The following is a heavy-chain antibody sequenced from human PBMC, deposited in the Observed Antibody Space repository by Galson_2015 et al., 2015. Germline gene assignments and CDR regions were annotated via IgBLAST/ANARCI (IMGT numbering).Heavy chain of an antibody. J-gene: IGHJ4*02. D-gene: IGHD3-22*01. V-gene: IGHV1-18*01. Sequence: SVKVSCKASGYTFTSYGISWVRQAPGQGLEWMGWISAYNGNTNYAQKLQGRVTMTTDTPTSTAYMELRSLRSDDTAVYYCARRLTDYYDSSGYHDYWGQGTLVTVSS. CDR3: ARRLTDYYDSSGYHDY. CDR1: GYTFTSYG. CDR2: ISAYNGNT.